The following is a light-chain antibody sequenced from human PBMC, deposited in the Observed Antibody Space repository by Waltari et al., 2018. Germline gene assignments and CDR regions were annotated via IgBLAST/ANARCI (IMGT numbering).Light chain of an antibody. V-gene: IGKV3-11*01. CDR3: QQKFT. Sequence: EIVLTQSPATLSLSPGERATLSCRAGQSLTSYLGGYQPKPGQPPRLLIYDASNRATGIPARFSGSGSGTDFTLTISSLEPEDFAVYYCQQKFTFGPGTKVDIK. J-gene: IGKJ3*01. CDR1: QSLTSY. CDR2: DAS.